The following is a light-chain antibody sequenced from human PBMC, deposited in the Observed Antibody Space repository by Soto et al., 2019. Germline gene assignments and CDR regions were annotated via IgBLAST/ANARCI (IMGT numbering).Light chain of an antibody. V-gene: IGKV1-39*01. CDR3: QQSYITPYT. CDR1: QSISVH. CDR2: AAS. Sequence: DIQMTQSPSSLSASVGDTVTITCRASQSISVHLNWYQQKPGKVPKLLIYAASNVQSGVPSSLSGSGSETDFDLTISSLQPEEFATYYCQQSYITPYTFGQGTKLQIK. J-gene: IGKJ2*01.